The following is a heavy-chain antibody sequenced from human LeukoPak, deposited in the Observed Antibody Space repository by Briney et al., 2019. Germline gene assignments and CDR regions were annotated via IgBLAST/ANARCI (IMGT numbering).Heavy chain of an antibody. Sequence: PSETLSLTCAVYGGSFSGYYWSWIRQPPGKGLEWIGEINHSGSTNYNPSLKSRVTISVDTSKNQFSLKPSSVTAADTAVYYCARVSSGWFTGVDYWGQGTLVTVSS. CDR3: ARVSSGWFTGVDY. CDR2: INHSGST. V-gene: IGHV4-34*01. D-gene: IGHD6-19*01. CDR1: GGSFSGYY. J-gene: IGHJ4*02.